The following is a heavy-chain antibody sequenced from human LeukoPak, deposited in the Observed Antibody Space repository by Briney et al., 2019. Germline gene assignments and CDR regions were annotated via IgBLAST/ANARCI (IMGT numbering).Heavy chain of an antibody. Sequence: PGGSLRLSCAASGFGFDIYGMYWVRQAPGKGLEWLAVIWNDGSNKYYADSVKGRFTISRDNSKNTLYLQMNSLRGEDTALYYCARASGPFDYWGQGTLVTVSS. D-gene: IGHD3-10*01. J-gene: IGHJ4*02. CDR1: GFGFDIYG. V-gene: IGHV3-33*01. CDR3: ARASGPFDY. CDR2: IWNDGSNK.